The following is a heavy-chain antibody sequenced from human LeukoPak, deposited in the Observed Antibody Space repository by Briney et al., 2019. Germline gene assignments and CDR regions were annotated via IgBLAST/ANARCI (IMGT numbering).Heavy chain of an antibody. CDR1: GFTFSSYS. CDR3: ASFFRIVANASGSSHAANTYYYGMDV. Sequence: GGSRRLSCAAAGFTFSSYSMNWVRQAPGKGLEWVSSISSSSSYIYYADSVKGRFTISRDNAKNSLYMQMNSLRAEDTALYYCASFFRIVANASGSSHAANTYYYGMDVWGQRTTVTV. CDR2: ISSSSSYI. V-gene: IGHV3-21*01. D-gene: IGHD3-10*01. J-gene: IGHJ6*02.